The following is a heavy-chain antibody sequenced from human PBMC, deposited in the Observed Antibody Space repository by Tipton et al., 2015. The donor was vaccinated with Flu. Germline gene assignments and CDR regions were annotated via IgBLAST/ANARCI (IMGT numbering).Heavy chain of an antibody. D-gene: IGHD1-14*01. CDR1: GDSITSDYF. V-gene: IGHV4-61*02. Sequence: LVQSSETLSLTCTVSGDSITSDYFWSWIRQPAGKGLEWIGRIYTTGSTHYNPSLKSRVTISVDTSRNQFSLKLTSVTAADTAVYYCARERNSVYYFDCWGQGTLVTVSS. J-gene: IGHJ4*02. CDR2: IYTTGST. CDR3: ARERNSVYYFDC.